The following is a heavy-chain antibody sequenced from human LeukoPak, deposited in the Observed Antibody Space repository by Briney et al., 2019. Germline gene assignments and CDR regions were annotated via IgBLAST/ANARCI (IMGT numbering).Heavy chain of an antibody. CDR1: GGSISSSSYY. D-gene: IGHD6-13*01. CDR2: IYYSGST. J-gene: IGHJ6*02. V-gene: IGHV4-39*07. Sequence: SETLFLTCTVSGGSISSSSYYWGWIRQPPGKGLEWIGSIYYSGSTYYNPSLKSRVTISVDTSKNQFSLKLSSVTAADTAVYYCAREYSSSWYYYYGMDVWGQGTTVTVSS. CDR3: AREYSSSWYYYYGMDV.